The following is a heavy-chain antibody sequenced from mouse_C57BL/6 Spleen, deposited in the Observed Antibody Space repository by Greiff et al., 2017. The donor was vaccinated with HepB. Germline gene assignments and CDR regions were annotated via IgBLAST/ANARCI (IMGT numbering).Heavy chain of an antibody. V-gene: IGHV5-6*01. CDR2: ISSGGSYT. J-gene: IGHJ3*01. D-gene: IGHD1-1*01. CDR3: ARRTTPGFAY. CDR1: GFTFSSYG. Sequence: VQLKESGGDLVKPGGSLKLSCAASGFTFSSYGMSWVRQTPDKRLEWVATISSGGSYTYYPDSVKGRFTISRDNAKNTLYLQMSSLKSEDTAMYYCARRTTPGFAYWGQGTLVTVSA.